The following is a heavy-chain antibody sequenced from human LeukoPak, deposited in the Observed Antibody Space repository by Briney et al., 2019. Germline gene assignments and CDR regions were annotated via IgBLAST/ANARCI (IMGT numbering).Heavy chain of an antibody. Sequence: GGSLRLSCEASGLTVSDNYISWVRQAPGKGLEWVSIVYNSGRTYYADSVRGRFTPSRDFSKNTVYLQINSLRVEDTAVYYCAGGDPIDYWGLGTLVTVSS. CDR1: GLTVSDNY. J-gene: IGHJ4*02. CDR3: AGGDPIDY. CDR2: VYNSGRT. D-gene: IGHD2-21*01. V-gene: IGHV3-53*01.